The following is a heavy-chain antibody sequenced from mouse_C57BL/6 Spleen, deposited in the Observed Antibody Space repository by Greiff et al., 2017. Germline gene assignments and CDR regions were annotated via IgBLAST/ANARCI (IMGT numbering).Heavy chain of an antibody. CDR2: ISDGGSYT. Sequence: EVKLVESGGGLVKPGGSLKLSCAASGFTFSSYAMSWVRQTPDKRLEWVATISDGGSYTYYPDNVKGRFTISRDNANNNLYLQMSHLKSEDTAMYYCARDCGSSYEYFDVWGTGTTVTVSS. D-gene: IGHD1-1*01. CDR1: GFTFSSYA. V-gene: IGHV5-4*01. J-gene: IGHJ1*03. CDR3: ARDCGSSYEYFDV.